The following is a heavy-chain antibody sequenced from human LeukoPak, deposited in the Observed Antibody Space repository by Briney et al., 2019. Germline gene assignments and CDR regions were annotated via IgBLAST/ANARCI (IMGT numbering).Heavy chain of an antibody. CDR2: IYPGDSDT. CDR1: GYIYTSYW. Sequence: GESLKISCNSSGYIYTSYWIGWVRQMPGKGLEWMGIIYPGDSDTRYSPPFQGQVTISADKSISTAYLQWSSLKASDTAMYYCARQTGGTVITIIDYWGQGTLVTVPS. CDR3: ARQTGGTVITIIDY. D-gene: IGHD4-17*01. V-gene: IGHV5-51*01. J-gene: IGHJ4*02.